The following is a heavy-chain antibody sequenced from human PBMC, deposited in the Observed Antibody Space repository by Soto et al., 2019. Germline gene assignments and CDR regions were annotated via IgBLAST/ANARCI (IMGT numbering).Heavy chain of an antibody. CDR2: VNYSGTT. D-gene: IGHD3-10*01. V-gene: IGHV4-34*01. CDR1: GGSFSGYF. CDR3: ARDDRLWFGSF. J-gene: IGHJ4*02. Sequence: SETLSLTCAVYGGSFSGYFWSWVRQSPGKGLEWIGEVNYSGTTNYNPSLKRRVTISADTSKSQFSLTLKSVTAADTAVYYCARDDRLWFGSFWSQGALVTVSP.